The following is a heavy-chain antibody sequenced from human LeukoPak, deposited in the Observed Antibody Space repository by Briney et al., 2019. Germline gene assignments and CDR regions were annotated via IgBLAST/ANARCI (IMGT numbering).Heavy chain of an antibody. CDR1: GYSISSGYY. CDR3: ARDTAVAGTYDY. CDR2: IYYSGST. Sequence: SETLSLTCAVSGYSISSGYYWSWIRRHPGKGLEWIGYIYYSGSTYYNPSLKSRVTISVDTSKNQFSLKLSSVTAADTAVYYCARDTAVAGTYDYWGQGTLVTVSS. J-gene: IGHJ4*02. D-gene: IGHD6-19*01. V-gene: IGHV4-31*11.